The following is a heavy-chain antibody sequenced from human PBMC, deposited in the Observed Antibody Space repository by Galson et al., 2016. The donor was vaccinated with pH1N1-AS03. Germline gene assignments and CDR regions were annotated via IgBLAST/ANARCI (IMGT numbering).Heavy chain of an antibody. CDR2: ISTAGITT. CDR3: ARNWNYFNL. CDR1: GFTFDYFY. V-gene: IGHV3-11*01. J-gene: IGHJ4*02. D-gene: IGHD1-1*01. Sequence: SLRLSCAASGFTFDYFYMNWIRQAPGKGLEWISFISTAGITTHYADSVKGRFTISRDNANNSLYLEMTSLRPEDTAIYYCARNWNYFNLWGQGVLVTVSS.